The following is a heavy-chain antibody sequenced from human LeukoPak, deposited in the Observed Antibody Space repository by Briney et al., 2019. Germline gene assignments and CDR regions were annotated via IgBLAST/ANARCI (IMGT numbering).Heavy chain of an antibody. D-gene: IGHD2-15*01. V-gene: IGHV1-18*01. CDR2: ISAYNGNT. Sequence: GASVKVSCKASGYTFTSYGISWVRQAPGQGLEWMGWISAYNGNTNYAQRFQGRVTMARDTSISTAYMELSRLRSDDTAIYYCAKDSDIWWYDYWGQGTLVTVSS. CDR1: GYTFTSYG. J-gene: IGHJ4*02. CDR3: AKDSDIWWYDY.